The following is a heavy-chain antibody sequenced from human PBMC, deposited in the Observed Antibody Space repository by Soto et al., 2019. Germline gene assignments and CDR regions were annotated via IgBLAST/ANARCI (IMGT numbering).Heavy chain of an antibody. CDR1: GGTFSSYT. J-gene: IGHJ4*02. CDR2: IIPILGIA. V-gene: IGHV1-69*08. Sequence: QVQLVQSGAEVKKPGSSVKVSCKASGGTFSSYTISWVRQAPGQGLEWKGRIIPILGIANYAQKCQGRVTITADKSTSTDYMELSSLRSEDTAVYYCAREEGSVDYWGQGALVTVSS. CDR3: AREEGSVDY.